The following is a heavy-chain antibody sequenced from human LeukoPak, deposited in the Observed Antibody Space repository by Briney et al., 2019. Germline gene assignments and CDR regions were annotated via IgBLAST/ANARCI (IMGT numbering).Heavy chain of an antibody. CDR2: FDPEDGET. J-gene: IGHJ4*02. Sequence: APVKVSCKVSGYTLTELSMHWVRQAPGKGHEWMGGFDPEDGETIYAQKFQGRVTMTEDTSTDTAYMELSSLRSEDTAVYYCATDNIVGATAEFDYWGQGTLVTVSS. V-gene: IGHV1-24*01. D-gene: IGHD1-26*01. CDR1: GYTLTELS. CDR3: ATDNIVGATAEFDY.